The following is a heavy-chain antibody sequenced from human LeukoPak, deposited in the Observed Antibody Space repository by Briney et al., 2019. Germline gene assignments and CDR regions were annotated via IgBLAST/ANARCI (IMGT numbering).Heavy chain of an antibody. CDR3: ARALWNYEGGAFDI. J-gene: IGHJ3*02. CDR1: GGSLSSYY. CDR2: IYHSGST. D-gene: IGHD1-7*01. V-gene: IGHV4-59*01. Sequence: SETLSLTCTVSGGSLSSYYWSWIRQAPGKGLEWIGYIYHSGSTNYNPSLKSRVTVSVDTSKSQFSLKLSSVTAADTAVYYCARALWNYEGGAFDIWGQGTMVTVSS.